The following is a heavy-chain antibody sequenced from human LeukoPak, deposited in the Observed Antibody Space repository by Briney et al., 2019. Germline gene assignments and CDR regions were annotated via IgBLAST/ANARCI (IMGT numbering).Heavy chain of an antibody. J-gene: IGHJ4*02. D-gene: IGHD3-10*01. CDR2: IYSGGST. CDR1: GFTVSSNY. CDR3: ARGGVQYYYGSGSLIPYYFDY. V-gene: IGHV3-66*01. Sequence: GGSLRLSCAASGFTVSSNYMSWVRQAPGKGLEWVSVIYSGGSTYYADSVKGRFTISRDNSKNTLYLQMNSLRAEDTAVYYCARGGVQYYYGSGSLIPYYFDYWGQGTLVTVSS.